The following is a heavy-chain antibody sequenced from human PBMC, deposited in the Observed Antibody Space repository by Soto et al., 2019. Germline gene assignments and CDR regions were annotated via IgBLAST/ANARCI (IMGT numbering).Heavy chain of an antibody. D-gene: IGHD1-26*01. CDR1: GFTFSSYA. V-gene: IGHV3-23*01. CDR2: ISGSGSST. J-gene: IGHJ4*02. CDR3: AKDRNGGSYQPTTPDY. Sequence: GGSLRLSCAASGFTFSSYAMSWVRQAPGKGLEWVSAISGSGSSTYYADSVKGRFTISRDNSKNTLYLQMNSLRAEDTAVYYCAKDRNGGSYQPTTPDYWGQGTLVTVSS.